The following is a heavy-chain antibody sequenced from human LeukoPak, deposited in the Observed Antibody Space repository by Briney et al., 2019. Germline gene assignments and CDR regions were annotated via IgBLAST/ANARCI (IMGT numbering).Heavy chain of an antibody. D-gene: IGHD2-2*01. CDR2: INHSGST. CDR3: ARGRDGYCSSTSCPSLDY. Sequence: SETLSLTCAVYGGSFSGYYWSWIRQPPGKGLEWIGEINHSGSTNYNPSLKSRVTISVDTPKNQFSLKLSSVTAADTAVYYCARGRDGYCSSTSCPSLDYWGQGTLVTVSS. CDR1: GGSFSGYY. V-gene: IGHV4-34*01. J-gene: IGHJ4*02.